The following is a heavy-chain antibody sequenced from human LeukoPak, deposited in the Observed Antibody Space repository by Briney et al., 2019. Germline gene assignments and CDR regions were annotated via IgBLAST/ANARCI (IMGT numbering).Heavy chain of an antibody. J-gene: IGHJ5*02. CDR1: GGSISSNNW. Sequence: PSETLSLTCSVSGGSISSNNWWSWVRQPPGKGLEWIGEIYHSGSTNYYPSLKGRVTMSVDTSKNQFSLKLSSVTAADTAVYYCARLGGGDWFDPWGQGTLVTVSS. D-gene: IGHD1-26*01. V-gene: IGHV4-4*02. CDR3: ARLGGGDWFDP. CDR2: IYHSGST.